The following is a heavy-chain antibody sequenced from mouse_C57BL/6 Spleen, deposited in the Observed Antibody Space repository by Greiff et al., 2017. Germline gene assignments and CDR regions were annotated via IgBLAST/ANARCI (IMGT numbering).Heavy chain of an antibody. Sequence: QVQLKQSGAELMKPGASVKLSCTATGYTFTGYWIEWVKQRPGHGLEWIGEILPGSGSTNYKEKFKGKATFTADTASNTAYMQLSSLTTEDSAIYYCASRTTVVAPYFDYWGQGTTLTVSS. V-gene: IGHV1-9*01. D-gene: IGHD1-1*01. J-gene: IGHJ2*01. CDR3: ASRTTVVAPYFDY. CDR2: ILPGSGST. CDR1: GYTFTGYW.